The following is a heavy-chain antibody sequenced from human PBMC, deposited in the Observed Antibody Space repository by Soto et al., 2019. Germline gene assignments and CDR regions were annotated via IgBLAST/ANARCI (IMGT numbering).Heavy chain of an antibody. Sequence: ASVEVSCKXSGYTFTSYYMHWVRQAPGQGLEWMGIINPSGGSTSYAQKFQGRVTMTRDTSTSTVYMELSSLRSEDTAVYYCAREVVLRVYAGDFEIWGRGTMVTV. CDR1: GYTFTSYY. V-gene: IGHV1-46*01. J-gene: IGHJ3*02. CDR3: AREVVLRVYAGDFEI. CDR2: INPSGGST. D-gene: IGHD2-8*01.